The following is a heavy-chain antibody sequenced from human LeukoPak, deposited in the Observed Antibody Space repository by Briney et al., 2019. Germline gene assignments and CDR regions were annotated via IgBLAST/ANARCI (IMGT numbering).Heavy chain of an antibody. CDR3: AKDNPLDY. J-gene: IGHJ4*02. CDR2: IRYDGSNK. D-gene: IGHD1-14*01. CDR1: GFTFSSYG. V-gene: IGHV3-30*02. Sequence: PGGSLRLSCGASGFTFSSYGMLWVRQAPGKGLEWVAFIRYDGSNKFYADSVKGRFTISRDNSKNTLYLQINSLRAEDTAVYYCAKDNPLDYWGQGTLVIVSS.